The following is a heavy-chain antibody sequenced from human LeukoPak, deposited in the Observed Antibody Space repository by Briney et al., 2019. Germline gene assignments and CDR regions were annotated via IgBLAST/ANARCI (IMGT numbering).Heavy chain of an antibody. V-gene: IGHV1-18*01. D-gene: IGHD3-10*01. CDR1: GYTFTSHG. Sequence: AASVKVSCKASGYTFTSHGVSWVRQAPGQGLEWMGWISVYNGNTKYAQKVQGRVTMTTDTSTSTAYMELRSLRSDDTAVYYCARDRNGSGSSRDYWGQGTLVTVSS. J-gene: IGHJ4*02. CDR2: ISVYNGNT. CDR3: ARDRNGSGSSRDY.